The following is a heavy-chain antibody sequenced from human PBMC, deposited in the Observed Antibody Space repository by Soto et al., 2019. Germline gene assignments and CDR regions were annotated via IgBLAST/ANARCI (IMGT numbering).Heavy chain of an antibody. J-gene: IGHJ4*02. D-gene: IGHD1-26*01. Sequence: QVQLVESGGGVVQPGRSLRLSCAASGFTFSSYGMHWVRQAPGKGLEWVAVISYDGSNKYYADSVKGRFTISRDNSKNMLYLQMNNLRAEDTAVYYCAKDREGYFDYWGQGTLVTVSS. CDR1: GFTFSSYG. CDR2: ISYDGSNK. CDR3: AKDREGYFDY. V-gene: IGHV3-30*18.